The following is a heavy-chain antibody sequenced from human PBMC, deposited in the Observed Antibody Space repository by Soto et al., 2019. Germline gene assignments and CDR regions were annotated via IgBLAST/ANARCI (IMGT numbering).Heavy chain of an antibody. CDR3: AKDIRSYSGGYPYYSDS. D-gene: IGHD1-26*01. CDR1: GFTFSKSA. CDR2: ISNDERKI. Sequence: QVQLVESGGGVVQPGRSLRLSCAASGFTFSKSAMHWVRQAPGKGLEWVAVISNDERKINYVDSVKGRFTISRDNSNNTLFLQMNSLRPEDTAVYYCAKDIRSYSGGYPYYSDSWGQGTLVTVSS. V-gene: IGHV3-30*18. J-gene: IGHJ4*02.